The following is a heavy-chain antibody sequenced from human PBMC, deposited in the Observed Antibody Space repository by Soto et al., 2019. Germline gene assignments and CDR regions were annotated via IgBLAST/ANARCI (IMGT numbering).Heavy chain of an antibody. CDR3: AHRVLRTVFGLVTTTAIYFDF. CDR1: GFSLTTSGVV. J-gene: IGHJ4*02. CDR2: IYWDDDK. Sequence: QITLNESGPTVVRPTETLTLTCRFSGFSLTTSGVVVGWIRQSPGKAPEWLALIYWDDDKRYSASLKSRLTTTNDTYKNQVVLTVSDLDPTDTATYYCAHRVLRTVFGLVTTTAIYFDFWGQGTPVAVSS. D-gene: IGHD3-3*01. V-gene: IGHV2-5*02.